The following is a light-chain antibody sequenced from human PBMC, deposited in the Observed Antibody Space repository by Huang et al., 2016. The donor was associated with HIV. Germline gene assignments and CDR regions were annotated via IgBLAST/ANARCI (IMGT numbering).Light chain of an antibody. CDR2: GAS. CDR3: QQNNNWPPLFT. J-gene: IGKJ3*01. CDR1: QSVSSN. V-gene: IGKV3-15*01. Sequence: EIVMTQSPATLSASPGERATLSCRASQSVSSNLAWYQQKPGQAPRRLSYGASTRATGIPARFSGSGSGTEFTLTISSLQSEDFAVYYCQQNNNWPPLFTFGPGTKVDIK.